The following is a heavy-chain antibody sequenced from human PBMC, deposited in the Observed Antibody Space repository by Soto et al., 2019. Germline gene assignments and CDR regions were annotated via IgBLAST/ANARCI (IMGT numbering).Heavy chain of an antibody. CDR1: GGSISSGDYY. CDR3: AKTGGYCSSTSCHDY. CDR2: IYYSGST. V-gene: IGHV4-30-4*01. J-gene: IGHJ4*02. Sequence: SETLSLTCTVSGGSISSGDYYWSWIRQPPGKGLEWIGYIYYSGSTYYNPSLKSRVTISVDTSKNQFSLKLSSVTAADTAVYYCAKTGGYCSSTSCHDYWGQGTLVTVSS. D-gene: IGHD2-2*01.